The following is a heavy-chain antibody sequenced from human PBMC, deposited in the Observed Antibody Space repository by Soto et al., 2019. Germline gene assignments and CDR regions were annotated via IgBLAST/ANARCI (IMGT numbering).Heavy chain of an antibody. V-gene: IGHV4-34*01. D-gene: IGHD6-13*01. CDR1: GGSFSGYY. Sequence: SVTLSLTCAVYGGSFSGYYWSWIRQPPGKGLEWIGEINHSGSTNYNPSLKSRVTISVDTSKNQVSLKLGSVTAADTAVYYCARGPTLSLYSSPRSMDVWGQGTTVTSP. CDR2: INHSGST. J-gene: IGHJ6*02. CDR3: ARGPTLSLYSSPRSMDV.